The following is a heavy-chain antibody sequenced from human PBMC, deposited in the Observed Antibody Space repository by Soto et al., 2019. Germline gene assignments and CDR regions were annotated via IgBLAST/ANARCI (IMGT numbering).Heavy chain of an antibody. CDR3: AKDPTNWGFHVD. CDR1: GFTFSSYA. Sequence: GGSLRLSCAASGFTFSSYAMSWVRQAPGKGLEWVSAISGSGGSTYYAAPVKGRFTISRDNSKNTLYLQMNSLRAEDTAVYYCAKDPTNWGFHVDWGQGTLVTVSS. CDR2: ISGSGGST. D-gene: IGHD7-27*01. V-gene: IGHV3-23*01. J-gene: IGHJ4*02.